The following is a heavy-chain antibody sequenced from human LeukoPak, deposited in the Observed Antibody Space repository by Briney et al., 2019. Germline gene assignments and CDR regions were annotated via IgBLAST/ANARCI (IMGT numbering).Heavy chain of an antibody. Sequence: GGSLRLSCAASGFTFSGFAMSWVRQAPGRGLEWVSTISGSAGSTYYADSVKGRFTISRDNSKNTLNLQMNSLRAEDTAVYYCAKTMGAIDHDYWGQGTLVTVAS. CDR1: GFTFSGFA. CDR3: AKTMGAIDHDY. J-gene: IGHJ4*02. D-gene: IGHD1-26*01. V-gene: IGHV3-23*01. CDR2: ISGSAGST.